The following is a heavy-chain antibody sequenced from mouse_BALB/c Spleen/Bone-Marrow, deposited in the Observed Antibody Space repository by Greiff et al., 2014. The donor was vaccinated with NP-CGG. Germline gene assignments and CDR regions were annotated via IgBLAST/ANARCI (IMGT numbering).Heavy chain of an antibody. V-gene: IGHV1-47*01. Sequence: VQLQESGAELVKPGASVKMSCKASGYTFTTYSIYWMKQSHGQSLEWIGNIYPYNGDTKYNEKFKGKAKLTVEKSSSTVYLELSRLTSDDSAVYVCARRGYLYYFDYWGQGTTLTVSS. CDR3: ARRGYLYYFDY. D-gene: IGHD2-3*01. CDR1: GYTFTTYS. J-gene: IGHJ2*01. CDR2: IYPYNGDT.